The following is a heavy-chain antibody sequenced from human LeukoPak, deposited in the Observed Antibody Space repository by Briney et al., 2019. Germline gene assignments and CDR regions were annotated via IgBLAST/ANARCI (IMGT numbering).Heavy chain of an antibody. CDR2: ISSSSYI. V-gene: IGHV3-21*01. CDR1: GFNFSSYR. CDR3: AKDYYYAMDV. J-gene: IGHJ6*02. Sequence: GSLRLSCAASGFNFSSYRMNWVRQAPGKGLEWVSSISSSSYIYYADSLKGRFTISRDNAKNSLYLQMNSLRGEDTAVYYCAKDYYYAMDVWGQGPRSPSP.